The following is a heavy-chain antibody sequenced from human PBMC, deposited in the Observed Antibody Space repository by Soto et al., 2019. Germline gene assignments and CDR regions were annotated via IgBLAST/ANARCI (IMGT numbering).Heavy chain of an antibody. J-gene: IGHJ4*02. CDR2: IYNSGST. CDR3: ARRYGSCFDY. V-gene: IGHV4-59*08. D-gene: IGHD5-18*01. CDR1: GGSISSYY. Sequence: PSETLSLTCTVSGGSISSYYWTWIRQPPGKGLEWIGFIYNSGSTHYNPSLRSRVTISVDTSKNQFSLKLRSVTAADTAVYYCARRYGSCFDYWGQGTLVTVSS.